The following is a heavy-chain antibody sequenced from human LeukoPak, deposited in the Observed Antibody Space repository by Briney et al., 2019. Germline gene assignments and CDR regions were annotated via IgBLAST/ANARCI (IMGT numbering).Heavy chain of an antibody. Sequence: GGSLRLSCAASGFTFSSYNMNWVRQAPGKGLEWVSSITSGSSYIYYADSVKGRFTISRDNSKNTLFLQVNSLRAEDTAVYYCAKDARRTFGLSSGLYRGSYYFDYWGQGTLVTVSS. V-gene: IGHV3-21*01. J-gene: IGHJ4*02. CDR3: AKDARRTFGLSSGLYRGSYYFDY. D-gene: IGHD6-19*01. CDR2: ITSGSSYI. CDR1: GFTFSSYN.